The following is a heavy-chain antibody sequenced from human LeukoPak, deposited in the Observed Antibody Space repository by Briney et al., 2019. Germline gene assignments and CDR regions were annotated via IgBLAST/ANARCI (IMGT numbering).Heavy chain of an antibody. Sequence: GGSLRLSCAASGFTFSSYSMNWVRQAPGKGLEWVSSISSSSSYIYYADSVKGRFTISRDNAKNSLYLQMNSLRAEDTAVYYCAREFLYCSGGSCYPDYWGQGTLVTVSS. CDR1: GFTFSSYS. CDR3: AREFLYCSGGSCYPDY. J-gene: IGHJ4*02. D-gene: IGHD2-15*01. CDR2: ISSSSSYI. V-gene: IGHV3-21*01.